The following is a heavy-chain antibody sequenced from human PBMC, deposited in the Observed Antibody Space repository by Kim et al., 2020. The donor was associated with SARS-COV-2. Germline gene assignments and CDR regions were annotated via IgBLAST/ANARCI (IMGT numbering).Heavy chain of an antibody. V-gene: IGHV4-34*01. CDR3: ARRPAAFDC. J-gene: IGHJ4*02. CDR2: IDHSGET. CDR1: GGSFSGYY. D-gene: IGHD6-25*01. Sequence: SETLSLTCAVYGGSFSGYYWSWIRQAPGQGLEWIGEIDHSGETYHNPSLKSRVIISVDTSKNQFSLRLTVTAADTAVYYCARRPAAFDCWGQGTPVIVS.